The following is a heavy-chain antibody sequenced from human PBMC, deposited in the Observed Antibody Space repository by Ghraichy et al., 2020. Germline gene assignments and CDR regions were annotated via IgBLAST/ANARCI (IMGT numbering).Heavy chain of an antibody. J-gene: IGHJ6*02. Sequence: GESLNISCAASGFTFSDYYMSWIRQAPGKGLEWVSYISSSGSTIYYADSVKGRFTISRDNAKNSLYLQMNSLRAEDTAVYYCASSRIQLWLGYYYYGMDVWGQGTTVTVSS. V-gene: IGHV3-11*01. CDR3: ASSRIQLWLGYYYYGMDV. CDR2: ISSSGSTI. D-gene: IGHD5-18*01. CDR1: GFTFSDYY.